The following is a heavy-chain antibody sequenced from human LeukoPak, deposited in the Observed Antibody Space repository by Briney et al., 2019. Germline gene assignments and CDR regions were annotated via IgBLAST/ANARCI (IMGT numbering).Heavy chain of an antibody. CDR3: ARGNYYDNNFDY. CDR2: INPSGGST. D-gene: IGHD3-22*01. CDR1: GGTFSSYA. J-gene: IGHJ4*02. Sequence: ASVKVSCKASGGTFSSYAISWVRQAPGQGLEWMGIINPSGGSTSYAQKFQGRVTMTRDTSTSTVYMELSSLRSEDTAVYYCARGNYYDNNFDYWGQGTLVTVSS. V-gene: IGHV1-46*01.